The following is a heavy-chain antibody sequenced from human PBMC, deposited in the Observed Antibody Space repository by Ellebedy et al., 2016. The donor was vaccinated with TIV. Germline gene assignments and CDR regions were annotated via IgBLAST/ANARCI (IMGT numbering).Heavy chain of an antibody. Sequence: SETLSLTCTVSGGSLTSGTFYWSWIRQHPGKGLEWIGYIYYSGGTNYNPSLKSRVTISVDTSRNQFSLKLSSVTAADTAVYYCARGNRFGKLTRFDSWGQGFLVTVSS. CDR1: GGSLTSGTFY. D-gene: IGHD3-10*01. J-gene: IGHJ4*02. V-gene: IGHV4-61*01. CDR2: IYYSGGT. CDR3: ARGNRFGKLTRFDS.